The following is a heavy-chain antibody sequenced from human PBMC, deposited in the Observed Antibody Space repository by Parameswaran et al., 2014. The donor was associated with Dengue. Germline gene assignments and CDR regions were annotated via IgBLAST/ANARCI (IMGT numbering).Heavy chain of an antibody. CDR3: ARSSSGNYDFWTGYSVYYYYYGLDV. V-gene: IGHV1-46*01. Sequence: WVRQAPGQGLEWMGIINPSGGRTHYAQKFQGRVTMTRDTSTNTVYVELSSLRSEDTAVYYCARSSSGNYDFWTGYSVYYYYYGLDVWGQGTTVTVSS. J-gene: IGHJ6*02. D-gene: IGHD3-3*01. CDR2: INPSGGRT.